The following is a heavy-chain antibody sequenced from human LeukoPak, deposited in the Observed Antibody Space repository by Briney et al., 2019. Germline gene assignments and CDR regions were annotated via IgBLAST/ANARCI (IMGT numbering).Heavy chain of an antibody. CDR2: ISAYNGNT. V-gene: IGHV1-18*01. CDR1: GYTFTSYG. CDR3: ARMGLLPLAYYYYGMDV. Sequence: GASVKVSCKASGYTFTSYGISWVRQAPGQGLEWMGWISAYNGNTNYAQKLQGRVTMTTDTSTSTAYMELRSLRSDDTAVYYCARMGLLPLAYYYYGMDVWGQGTTVTVS. D-gene: IGHD3-22*01. J-gene: IGHJ6*02.